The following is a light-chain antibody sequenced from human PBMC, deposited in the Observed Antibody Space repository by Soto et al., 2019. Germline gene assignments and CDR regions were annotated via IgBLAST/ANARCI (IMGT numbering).Light chain of an antibody. CDR2: GAS. V-gene: IGKV3-20*01. J-gene: IGKJ3*01. CDR3: QRYGSPLT. CDR1: QSVSSSY. Sequence: EIVLTQSPGTLSLSPGERATLSCRASQSVSSSYFAWHQKNPGQAPLLLIYGASSSATGIPDRCSSGGSGTYFTLTISRLDADYVADYYRQRYGSPLTFGPGTKLDIK.